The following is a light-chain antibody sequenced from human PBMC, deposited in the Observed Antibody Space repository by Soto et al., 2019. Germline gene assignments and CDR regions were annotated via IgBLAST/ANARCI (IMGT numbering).Light chain of an antibody. CDR2: MAS. Sequence: IQMTQSHSTMSASVVDRVTITCRANQSIYTWLAWYQHKPGKAPKFLIYMASSLENGVPDRITGSGSGTDFTLSISRLEPEDFAVYYCQQYGGSTRTFGQGTKVDIK. V-gene: IGKV1-5*03. CDR3: QQYGGSTRT. CDR1: QSIYTW. J-gene: IGKJ1*01.